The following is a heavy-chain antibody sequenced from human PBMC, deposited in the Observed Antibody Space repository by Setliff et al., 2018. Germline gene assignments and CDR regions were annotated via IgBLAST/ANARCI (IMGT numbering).Heavy chain of an antibody. CDR3: ARRYNFWSGYLDY. CDR2: IYYSGST. D-gene: IGHD3-3*01. V-gene: IGHV4-31*03. CDR1: GGSISSGGYY. Sequence: PSETLSLTCTVSGGSISSGGYYWSWIRQHPGKGLEWIGYIYYSGSTNYNPSLKSRVTISVDTSKNQFSLKLSSVTAADTAVYYCARRYNFWSGYLDYWGQGTLVTVSS. J-gene: IGHJ4*02.